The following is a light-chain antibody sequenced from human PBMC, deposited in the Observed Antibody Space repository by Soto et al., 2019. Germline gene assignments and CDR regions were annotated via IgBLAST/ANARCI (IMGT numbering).Light chain of an antibody. CDR1: QSINSW. V-gene: IGKV1-5*01. J-gene: IGKJ1*01. CDR2: DAS. Sequence: DIQMTQSPSTLSASVGDRVTITCRASQSINSWLAWYQQKPGKAPKLLIYDASSLQSGVPSRFSGSGSGTEFTLTISSLQSDDFATYYCQQYDSYSRTFGQGTKVEIK. CDR3: QQYDSYSRT.